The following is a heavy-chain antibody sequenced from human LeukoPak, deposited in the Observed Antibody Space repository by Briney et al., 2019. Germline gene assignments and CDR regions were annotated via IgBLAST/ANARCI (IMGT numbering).Heavy chain of an antibody. V-gene: IGHV3-23*01. CDR2: TSGSGDST. Sequence: GGSLRLSCAASGFTFSSYAMTWVRQAPGKGLEWVSSTSGSGDSTYYADSVKGRFTISRDNSRNTLYLQMNSLRAEDTAVYYCAKGDNHGDYLSLDYWGQGTLVTVSS. D-gene: IGHD4-17*01. CDR3: AKGDNHGDYLSLDY. J-gene: IGHJ4*02. CDR1: GFTFSSYA.